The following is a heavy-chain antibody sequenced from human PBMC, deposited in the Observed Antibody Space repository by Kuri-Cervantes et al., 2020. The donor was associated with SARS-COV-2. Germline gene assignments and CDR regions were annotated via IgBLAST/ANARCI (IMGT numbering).Heavy chain of an antibody. Sequence: GESLKISCAASGFTFSSYAMSWVRQAPGKGLEWVSAISGSGGSTYYADSVKGRFTTSRDNSKNTLYLQMNSLRAEDTAVYYCAKDSGYQLHYVYYYYGMDVWGQGTTVTVSS. CDR2: ISGSGGST. CDR1: GFTFSSYA. J-gene: IGHJ6*02. V-gene: IGHV3-23*01. CDR3: AKDSGYQLHYVYYYYGMDV. D-gene: IGHD2-2*01.